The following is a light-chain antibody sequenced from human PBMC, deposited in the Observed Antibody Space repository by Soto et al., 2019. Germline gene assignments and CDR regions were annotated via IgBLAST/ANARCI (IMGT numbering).Light chain of an antibody. CDR2: CAS. Sequence: EIVFTQSPGTLSLSPGERATLSCRASQIVSSSYLACYHQKADLAPRLLIYCASNRATGIPDRFSGSGSGTDFTLTIRRLEPEDFAVYYCQQYGSSGTFGQGTKVDIK. V-gene: IGKV3-20*01. CDR3: QQYGSSGT. J-gene: IGKJ1*01. CDR1: QIVSSSY.